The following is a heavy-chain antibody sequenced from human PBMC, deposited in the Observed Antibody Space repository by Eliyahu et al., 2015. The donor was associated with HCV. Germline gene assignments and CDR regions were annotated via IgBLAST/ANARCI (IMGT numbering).Heavy chain of an antibody. CDR2: ISAWGGTTK. CDR1: GFXFXNYE. J-gene: IGHJ4*02. CDR3: ARDRWEANVFPGPIDY. D-gene: IGHD1-26*01. Sequence: EVQLAESGGDLVQPGGSLRLSCAAXGFXFXNYEMNWVRQAPGKGLEWVSYISAWGGTTKHYADSVKGRFSISRDNAKNSLYLQMNSLRDEDTAVYFCARDRWEANVFPGPIDYWGQGILVTVSS. V-gene: IGHV3-48*03.